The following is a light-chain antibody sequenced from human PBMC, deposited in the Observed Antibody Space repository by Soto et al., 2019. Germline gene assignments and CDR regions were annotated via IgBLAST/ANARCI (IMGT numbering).Light chain of an antibody. CDR2: AAS. J-gene: IGKJ1*01. CDR3: QQSYNSPQT. Sequence: DSEMSQSPSSVSAXXXXXXXXXXXASQSISSYLNWYXXKQGKXXRXXIYAASSLQSGVPSRFSVSIYGTAGTLTLRSLQTEDGQTYSGQQSYNSPQTFGQGTKVEIK. V-gene: IGKV1-39*01. CDR1: QSISSY.